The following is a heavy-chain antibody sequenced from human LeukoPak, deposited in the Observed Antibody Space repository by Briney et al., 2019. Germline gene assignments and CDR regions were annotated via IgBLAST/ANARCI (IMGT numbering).Heavy chain of an antibody. CDR1: GFTFSSYA. CDR3: ATAQYGSGNYYYFDY. D-gene: IGHD3-10*01. CDR2: ITGSGGST. J-gene: IGHJ4*02. Sequence: PGGSLRLSCAASGFTFSSYAMSWVRQAPGKGLEWVSAITGSGGSTYYVDSVKGRFTISRDNSNKTLYLQMNSLRAEDTAVFYCATAQYGSGNYYYFDYWGQETLVTASS. V-gene: IGHV3-23*01.